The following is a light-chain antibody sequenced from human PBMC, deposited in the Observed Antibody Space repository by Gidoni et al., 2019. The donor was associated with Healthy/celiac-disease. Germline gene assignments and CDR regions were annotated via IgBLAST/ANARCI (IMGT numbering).Light chain of an antibody. J-gene: IGLJ3*02. CDR1: SRDVGSHDL. CDR2: EVS. Sequence: SALTHPAPGSGSPGQSLPISATGTSRDVGSHDLVSWYQQHPGTAPKLMLYEVSTRPSGVANLFSCSKSGNTASVTISVLQAEDEADYYCCSYAGSSTFPVFGGGTKLTVL. CDR3: CSYAGSSTFPV. V-gene: IGLV2-23*02.